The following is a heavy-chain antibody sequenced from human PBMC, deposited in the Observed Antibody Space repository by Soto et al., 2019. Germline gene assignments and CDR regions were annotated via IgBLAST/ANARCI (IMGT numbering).Heavy chain of an antibody. J-gene: IGHJ4*02. CDR1: GFTFSSYD. CDR2: VSFDGSNR. CDR3: AGHDF. Sequence: GGSLRLSCAVSGFTFSSYDMHWVRQAPGKGLEWLAVVSFDGSNRYYVDYVKGRFTISRDNSKNTLYLQMNSLRAEDTAVYYCAGHDFWGQGTLVTVSS. V-gene: IGHV3-30*03.